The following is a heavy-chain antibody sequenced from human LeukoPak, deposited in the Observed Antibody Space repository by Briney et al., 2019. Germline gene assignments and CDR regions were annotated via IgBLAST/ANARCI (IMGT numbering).Heavy chain of an antibody. Sequence: SQTLSLTCTVSGGSISSGDYYWSWIRQPPGKGLEWIAYIYYSGSTYYNPSLKSRVTISVDTSKNQFSLKLSSVTAADTAVYYCARGRDYDILTGTLNWFDPWGQGTLVTVSS. D-gene: IGHD3-9*01. CDR1: GGSISSGDYY. J-gene: IGHJ5*02. CDR3: ARGRDYDILTGTLNWFDP. V-gene: IGHV4-30-4*08. CDR2: IYYSGST.